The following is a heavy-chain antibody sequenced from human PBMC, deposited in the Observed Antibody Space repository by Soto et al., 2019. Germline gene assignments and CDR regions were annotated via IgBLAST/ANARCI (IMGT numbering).Heavy chain of an antibody. CDR1: GGSISSGGYY. V-gene: IGHV4-31*03. CDR2: IYYSGST. D-gene: IGHD5-12*01. CDR3: ARHYNSGYDLGYYYGMDV. J-gene: IGHJ6*02. Sequence: SETLSLTCTVSGGSISSGGYYWSWIRQHPGKGLEWIGYIYYSGSTYYNPSLKSRVTISVDTSKNQFSLKLSSVTAANTAVYYCARHYNSGYDLGYYYGMDVWGQGTTVT.